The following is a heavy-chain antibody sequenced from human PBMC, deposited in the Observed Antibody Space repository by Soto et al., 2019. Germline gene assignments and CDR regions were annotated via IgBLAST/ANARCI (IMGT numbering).Heavy chain of an antibody. D-gene: IGHD1-1*01. Sequence: VKVSCKASRYSFTTYALHWVRQAPGQRLEWMGWINAGNGDTKYSEKFQGRVTITRDTSANTAYMELSSLRSEDTSVYYCARDPGTGAALRAYHFDYWGQGTLVTVSS. CDR1: RYSFTTYA. CDR2: INAGNGDT. J-gene: IGHJ4*02. V-gene: IGHV1-3*01. CDR3: ARDPGTGAALRAYHFDY.